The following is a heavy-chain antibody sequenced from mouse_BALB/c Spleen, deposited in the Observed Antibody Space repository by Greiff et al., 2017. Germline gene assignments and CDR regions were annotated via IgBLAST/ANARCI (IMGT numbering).Heavy chain of an antibody. CDR2: ISSGGSYT. V-gene: IGHV5-9-4*01. J-gene: IGHJ2*01. CDR3: AREGYGSSYDY. D-gene: IGHD1-1*01. CDR1: GFTFSSYA. Sequence: EVQLVESGGGLVKPGGSLKLSCAASGFTFSSYAMSWVRQSPEKRLEWVAEISSGGSYTYYPDTVTGRFTISRDNAKNTLYLEMSSLRSEDTAMYYCAREGYGSSYDYWGQGTTLTVSS.